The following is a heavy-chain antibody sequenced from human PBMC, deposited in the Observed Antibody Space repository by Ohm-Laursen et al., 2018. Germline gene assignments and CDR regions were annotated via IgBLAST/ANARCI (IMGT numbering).Heavy chain of an antibody. J-gene: IGHJ3*02. CDR1: GFTVSGNY. CDR3: ARANSHNTSDCLDAFDI. CDR2: TYSGGST. V-gene: IGHV3-53*01. D-gene: IGHD2-21*01. Sequence: GSLRLSCSASGFTVSGNYMSWVRQAPGKGLEWVSVTYSGGSTDYADSVKGRFTISRDNSKNTLYLQMSSLRVADTAVYYCARANSHNTSDCLDAFDIWGQGTMVTVSS.